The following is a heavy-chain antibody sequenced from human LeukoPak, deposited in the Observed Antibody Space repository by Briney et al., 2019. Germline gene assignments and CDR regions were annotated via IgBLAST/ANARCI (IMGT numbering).Heavy chain of an antibody. D-gene: IGHD3-16*01. CDR2: MSPNSGNT. CDR3: ARVGGFTFGGVIAH. V-gene: IGHV1-8*01. J-gene: IGHJ5*02. Sequence: ASVKVSCKASGYTFTSYDINWVRQATGQGLEWMGWMSPNSGNTGYAQKFQGRVTMTRNTSISTAYMELSSLRSEDTAVYYCARVGGFTFGGVIAHWGQGTLVTVSS. CDR1: GYTFTSYD.